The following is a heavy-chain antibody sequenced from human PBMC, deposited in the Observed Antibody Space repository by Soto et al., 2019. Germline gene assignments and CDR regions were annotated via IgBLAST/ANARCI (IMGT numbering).Heavy chain of an antibody. CDR3: AKALGELWFGDLLPDY. J-gene: IGHJ4*02. CDR2: ISGSGGTT. Sequence: ESGGGLVQPGGSLRLSCAASGFTFSTYAMNWVRQTPGKGLDWVSSISGSGGTTYYADSVKGRFTISRDNSKNTLDLQMNSLRAEDTAVYYCAKALGELWFGDLLPDYWGQGTLVTVSS. CDR1: GFTFSTYA. D-gene: IGHD3-10*01. V-gene: IGHV3-23*01.